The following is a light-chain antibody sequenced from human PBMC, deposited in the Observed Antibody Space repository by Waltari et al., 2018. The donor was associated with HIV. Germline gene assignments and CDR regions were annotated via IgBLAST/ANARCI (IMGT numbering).Light chain of an antibody. CDR3: QQYGSSPPIT. J-gene: IGKJ5*01. V-gene: IGKV3-20*01. CDR1: QSVSSSY. Sequence: EIVLTQSPGTLSLSPGDGATLSCRASQSVSSSYLAWYQQKPGRAPRLLIYGVSSRATGMPDRFSGSGSGTDFTLIISRLEPEDFAVYYCQQYGSSPPITFGQGTRLEIK. CDR2: GVS.